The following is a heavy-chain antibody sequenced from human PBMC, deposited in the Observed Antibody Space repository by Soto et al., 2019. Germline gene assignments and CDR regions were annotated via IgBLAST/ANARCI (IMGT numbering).Heavy chain of an antibody. CDR3: TRSITGFSYADS. D-gene: IGHD2-2*01. J-gene: IGHJ4*02. Sequence: PGGSLRLSCAASGFTFSTYWMHWVRQAPGKGLVWVSRINGDGSDTVYADSVKGRFTISRDNAKNTLYLQMNSLRAEDTAVYYCTRSITGFSYADSWGQGTLVTVSS. V-gene: IGHV3-74*01. CDR2: INGDGSDT. CDR1: GFTFSTYW.